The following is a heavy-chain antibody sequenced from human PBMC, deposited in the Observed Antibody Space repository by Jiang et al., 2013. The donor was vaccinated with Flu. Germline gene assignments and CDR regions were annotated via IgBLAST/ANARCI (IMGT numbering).Heavy chain of an antibody. CDR2: VNVASGTT. CDR1: GYTFTSYE. Sequence: VKVACEASGYTFTSYEINWVRQATGQGPEWMGWVNVASGTTGYAQKFQGRVTMTRNTAINTAYMELSGLTSDDTAVYYCARGRVAFDVWGQGTMVTVS. V-gene: IGHV1-8*01. CDR3: ARGRVAFDV. J-gene: IGHJ3*01.